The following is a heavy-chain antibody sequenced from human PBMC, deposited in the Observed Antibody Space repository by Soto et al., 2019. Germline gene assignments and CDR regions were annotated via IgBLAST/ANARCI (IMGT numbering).Heavy chain of an antibody. D-gene: IGHD2-2*01. CDR1: GYSFTSYW. CDR2: IYPGDSDT. Sequence: GESLNISCKGSGYSFTSYWIGCVRQMAGKGLEWMGIIYPGDSDTRYSPSFQGQVTISADKSISTAYLQWSSLKASDTAMYYCARQGSCSSTSCLNYYYYGMDVWGQGTTVTVSS. V-gene: IGHV5-51*01. J-gene: IGHJ6*02. CDR3: ARQGSCSSTSCLNYYYYGMDV.